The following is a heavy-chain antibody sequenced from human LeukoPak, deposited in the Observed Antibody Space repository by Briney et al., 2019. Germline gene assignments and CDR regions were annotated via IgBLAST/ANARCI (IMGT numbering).Heavy chain of an antibody. CDR2: IYYSGST. CDR1: GGSISSYY. J-gene: IGHJ6*02. Sequence: SETLSLTCTVSGGSISSYYWSWIRQPPGKGLEWIGYIYYSGSTNYNPSLKSRVTISVDTSKNQFSLKLSSVTAADTAVYYCGRRSSYYYGMDVWGQGTTVTVSS. V-gene: IGHV4-59*08. CDR3: GRRSSYYYGMDV. D-gene: IGHD3-10*01.